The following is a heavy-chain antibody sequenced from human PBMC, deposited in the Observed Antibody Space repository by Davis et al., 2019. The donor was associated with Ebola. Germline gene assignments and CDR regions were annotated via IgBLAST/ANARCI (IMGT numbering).Heavy chain of an antibody. J-gene: IGHJ6*02. Sequence: GESLKISCAASGFTFSSYEMNWVRQAPGKGLEWVSYISSSGSTIYYADSVKGRFTISRDNAKNSLYLQMNSLRAEDTAVYYCARETQPYYYYYGMDVWGQGTTVTVSS. D-gene: IGHD6-13*01. CDR3: ARETQPYYYYYGMDV. CDR2: ISSSGSTI. V-gene: IGHV3-48*03. CDR1: GFTFSSYE.